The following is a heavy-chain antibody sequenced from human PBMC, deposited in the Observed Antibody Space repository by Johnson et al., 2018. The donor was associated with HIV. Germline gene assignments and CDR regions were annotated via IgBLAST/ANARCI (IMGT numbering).Heavy chain of an antibody. J-gene: IGHJ3*02. CDR1: GFTFDDYG. CDR2: IYSGGKT. Sequence: VQLVESGGGVIRPGGSLRLSCAASGFTFDDYGMSWVRQAPGKGLEWVSVIYSGGKTYYADSVKGRFTISRDNSKNTLYLQMNSLRAEDTAVYYCARKRWEPLDAFDIWGQGTMVTVSS. V-gene: IGHV3-53*01. CDR3: ARKRWEPLDAFDI. D-gene: IGHD1-26*01.